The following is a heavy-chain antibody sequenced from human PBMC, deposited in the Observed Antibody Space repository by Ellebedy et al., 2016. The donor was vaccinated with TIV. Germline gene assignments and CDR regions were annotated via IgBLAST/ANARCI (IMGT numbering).Heavy chain of an antibody. CDR1: RLSFNTYA. J-gene: IGHJ5*01. Sequence: GGSLRLXXGASRLSFNTYAMGWVRQAPGKGLEWVSSISTSGGSTYYVDSVRGRFTISRDNSKNTLYLQMNSLRAEDTAVYYCAKDFRGQYGSENYGWFDPWGQGTLVTVSS. V-gene: IGHV3-23*01. CDR2: ISTSGGST. D-gene: IGHD3-10*01. CDR3: AKDFRGQYGSENYGWFDP.